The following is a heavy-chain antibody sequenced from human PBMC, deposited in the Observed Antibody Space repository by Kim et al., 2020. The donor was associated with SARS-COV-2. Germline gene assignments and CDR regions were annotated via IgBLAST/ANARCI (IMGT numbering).Heavy chain of an antibody. J-gene: IGHJ6*02. CDR1: GYTFTSYA. CDR3: ARGGSSTSWNVYYYYYGMDV. V-gene: IGHV1-3*01. Sequence: ASVKVSCKASGYTFTSYAMHWVRQAPGQRLEWMGWINAGNGNTKYSQKFQGRVTITRDTSASTAYMELSSLRSEDTAVYYCARGGSSTSWNVYYYYYGMDVWGQGTTVTVSS. D-gene: IGHD2-2*01. CDR2: INAGNGNT.